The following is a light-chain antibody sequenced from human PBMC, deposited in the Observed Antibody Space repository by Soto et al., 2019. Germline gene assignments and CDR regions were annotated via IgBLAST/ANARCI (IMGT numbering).Light chain of an antibody. CDR3: SSYAGSNNFVV. V-gene: IGLV2-8*01. CDR2: ELS. J-gene: IGLJ2*01. CDR1: NSDVGGYNY. Sequence: QSVLTQPPSASGSPGQSVTISCTGTNSDVGGYNYVSWYQQHPGKAPKLMIYELSKRPSGVPDRFSGSKSGNTASLTVSGLQAEDEADYYCSSYAGSNNFVVFGGGNKVTVL.